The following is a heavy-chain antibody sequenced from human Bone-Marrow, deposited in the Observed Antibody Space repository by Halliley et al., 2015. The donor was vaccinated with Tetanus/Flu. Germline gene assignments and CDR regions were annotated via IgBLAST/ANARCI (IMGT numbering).Heavy chain of an antibody. J-gene: IGHJ5*02. CDR2: IYNRGRT. CDR1: GDSVSSASYY. Sequence: GLVKPSETLSLSCSVSGDSVSSASYYWTWIRQPPGKGLEWIGNIYNRGRTNYNPSLQSRVTISADTSKNHFSLKLTSVTAADTAVYYCARDSGEYSNWIGPWGQGALVIVSS. CDR3: ARDSGEYSNWIGP. V-gene: IGHV4-61*03. D-gene: IGHD4-17*01.